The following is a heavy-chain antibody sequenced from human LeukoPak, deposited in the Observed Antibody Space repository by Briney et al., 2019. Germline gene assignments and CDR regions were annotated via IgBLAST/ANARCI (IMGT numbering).Heavy chain of an antibody. D-gene: IGHD3-3*01. CDR2: VKQDGNEK. J-gene: IGHJ4*02. Sequence: PGGSLRLSCAASGFTISTYWMSWVRQAPGKGLEWVATVKQDGNEKNYVDSVKGRFTISRDNGKNSLYLEMKNLRAEDTAVYYCSDPGVGFWGQRTLVTVSS. CDR1: GFTISTYW. CDR3: SDPGVGF. V-gene: IGHV3-7*03.